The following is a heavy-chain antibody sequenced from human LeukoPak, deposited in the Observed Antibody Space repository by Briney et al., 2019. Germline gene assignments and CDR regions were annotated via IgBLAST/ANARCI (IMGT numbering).Heavy chain of an antibody. D-gene: IGHD3-22*01. Sequence: SETLSLTCTVSGGSISSYYWGCIRQPARKGLEWVGRIYTSGSTNYNPSLKSRVTISVDTSKNQFSLKLSSVTAADTAVYYCAREPGYYYDSSGYYQPYYFDYWGQGTLVTVSS. CDR3: AREPGYYYDSSGYYQPYYFDY. V-gene: IGHV4-4*07. J-gene: IGHJ4*02. CDR1: GGSISSYY. CDR2: IYTSGST.